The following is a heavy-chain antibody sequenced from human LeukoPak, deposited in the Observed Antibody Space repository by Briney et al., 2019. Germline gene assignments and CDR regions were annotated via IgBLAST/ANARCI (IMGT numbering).Heavy chain of an antibody. CDR3: AKKDIAGSGYDLDY. V-gene: IGHV3-23*01. D-gene: IGHD5-12*01. Sequence: GGSLRLSCAASGFTFNNYAMNWVRQAPGKGLEWVSSIVSSDDITYYADSVMGRFTISRDNSKNTLYLQMNSLRVEDTAIYYCAKKDIAGSGYDLDYWGQGTLVTVSS. J-gene: IGHJ4*02. CDR2: IVSSDDIT. CDR1: GFTFNNYA.